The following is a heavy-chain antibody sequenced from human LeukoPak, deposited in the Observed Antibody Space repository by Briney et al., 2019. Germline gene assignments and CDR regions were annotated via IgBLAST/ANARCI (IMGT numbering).Heavy chain of an antibody. CDR3: ASPGHSSGYF. CDR2: ISSSSSTI. V-gene: IGHV3-48*01. D-gene: IGHD3-22*01. Sequence: HPGGSLRLSCAASGFTFSSYSMNWVRQAPGKGLEWVSYISSSSSTIYYADSVKGRFTISRDNAKNSLYLQMNSLGAEDTAVYYCASPGHSSGYFWGQGTLVTVSS. CDR1: GFTFSSYS. J-gene: IGHJ4*02.